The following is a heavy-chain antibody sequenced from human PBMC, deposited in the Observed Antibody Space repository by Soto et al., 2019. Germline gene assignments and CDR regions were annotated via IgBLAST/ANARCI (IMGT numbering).Heavy chain of an antibody. CDR2: IYYSGST. J-gene: IGHJ4*02. CDR1: GGSISSGDYY. D-gene: IGHD3-3*01. V-gene: IGHV4-30-4*01. CDR3: ARDRLRKGYDFWSGYYASWYFDY. Sequence: SETLSLTYTVSGGSISSGDYYWSWIRQPPGKGLEWIGYIYYSGSTYYNPSLKSRVTISVDTSKNQFSLKLSSVTAADTAVYYCARDRLRKGYDFWSGYYASWYFDYWGQGTLVTVSS.